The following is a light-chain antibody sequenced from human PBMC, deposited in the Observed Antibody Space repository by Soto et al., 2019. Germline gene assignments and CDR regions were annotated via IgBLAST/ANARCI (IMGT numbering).Light chain of an antibody. CDR1: RSVSSSY. CDR3: QKYYNWPRT. Sequence: DIALTQSPGTLSLSPGEIATLSCRASRSVSSSYLAWYQQKPGQAPRILIYGESSRATGIPDRLSGSGSGTELNLTISRLQPEDFAVYYCQKYYNWPRTCGQGTKVDIK. V-gene: IGKV3-20*01. J-gene: IGKJ1*01. CDR2: GES.